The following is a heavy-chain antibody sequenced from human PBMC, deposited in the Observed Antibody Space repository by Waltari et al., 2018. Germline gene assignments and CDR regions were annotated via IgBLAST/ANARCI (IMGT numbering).Heavy chain of an antibody. CDR2: ISAYNGNT. V-gene: IGHV1-18*01. CDR3: ARDRVAVAGKRMDNWFDP. D-gene: IGHD6-19*01. J-gene: IGHJ5*02. CDR1: GYTFTSYG. Sequence: QVQLVQSGAEVKKPGASVKVSCKASGYTFTSYGISWVRQAPGQGLEWMGWISAYNGNTNYAQKVQGRVTMTTATSASTAYMELRSLRSDDTAVYYCARDRVAVAGKRMDNWFDPWGQGTLVTVSS.